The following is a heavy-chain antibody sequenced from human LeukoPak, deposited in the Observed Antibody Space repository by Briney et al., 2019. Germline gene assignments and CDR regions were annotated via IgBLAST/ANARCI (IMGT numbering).Heavy chain of an antibody. CDR1: GYTFTSYG. Sequence: ASVKVSCKASGYTFTSYGISWVRQAPGQGLEWMGWISAYNGNTNYAQKLQGRVTMTTDTSTSTAYMELRSLRSDDTAVYYCARDITPVVTQGLIDYWGQGTLVTVSS. CDR3: ARDITPVVTQGLIDY. D-gene: IGHD4-23*01. V-gene: IGHV1-18*01. CDR2: ISAYNGNT. J-gene: IGHJ4*02.